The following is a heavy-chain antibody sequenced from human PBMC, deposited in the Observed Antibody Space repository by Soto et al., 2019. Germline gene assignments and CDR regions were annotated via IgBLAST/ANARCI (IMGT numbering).Heavy chain of an antibody. CDR1: GGTFSSYT. Sequence: QVQLVQSGAEVKKPGSSVKVSCKASGGTFSSYTISWVRQAPGQGLEWMGRIIPILGIANYAQKFQGRVTITADKSTSTAYMELSSLRSEDTGGYYCARDHKQPRIYYYYMDVWGKGTTVTVSS. CDR3: ARDHKQPRIYYYYMDV. J-gene: IGHJ6*03. CDR2: IIPILGIA. V-gene: IGHV1-69*08. D-gene: IGHD6-13*01.